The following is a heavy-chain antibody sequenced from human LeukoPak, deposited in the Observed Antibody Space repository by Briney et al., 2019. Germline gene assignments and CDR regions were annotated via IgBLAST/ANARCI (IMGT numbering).Heavy chain of an antibody. CDR1: GGSITTYY. CDR3: AREFCFSSGYFDY. J-gene: IGHJ4*02. V-gene: IGHV4-59*12. D-gene: IGHD3-22*01. Sequence: SETLSLTCTVSGGSITTYYWSWIRQPPGKGLECIGSIYYSGSTYYNPSLRSRVTISVDTSKNQFPLKLSSVTAADTAVYYCAREFCFSSGYFDYWGQGTLVTVSS. CDR2: IYYSGST.